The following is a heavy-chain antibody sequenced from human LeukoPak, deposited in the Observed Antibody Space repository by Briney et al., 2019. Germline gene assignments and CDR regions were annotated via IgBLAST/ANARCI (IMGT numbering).Heavy chain of an antibody. Sequence: GGSLRLSCAASGFTFSSYGMHWVRQAPGKGLEWVSAISGSGGSTYYADSVKGRFTISRDNSKNTLYLQMNSLRAEDTAVYYCAKDRDFGVMMAAGYFDYWGQGTLVTVSS. D-gene: IGHD6-25*01. J-gene: IGHJ4*02. V-gene: IGHV3-23*01. CDR2: ISGSGGST. CDR3: AKDRDFGVMMAAGYFDY. CDR1: GFTFSSYG.